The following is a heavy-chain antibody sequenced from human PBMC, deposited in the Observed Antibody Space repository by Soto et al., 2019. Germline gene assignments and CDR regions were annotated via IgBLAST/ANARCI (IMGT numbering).Heavy chain of an antibody. V-gene: IGHV3-9*01. J-gene: IGHJ3*02. CDR1: GFTFDDYA. CDR2: IRWNSGSI. CDR3: AKDTQYGVGEDAFDI. D-gene: IGHD4-17*01. Sequence: GGSLRLSCAASGFTFDDYAIHWVRQAQGKGLEWVSGIRWNSGSIGYADSVKGRFTISRDNAKNSLYLQMNSLRAEDTALYYCAKDTQYGVGEDAFDIWGQGTMVTVSS.